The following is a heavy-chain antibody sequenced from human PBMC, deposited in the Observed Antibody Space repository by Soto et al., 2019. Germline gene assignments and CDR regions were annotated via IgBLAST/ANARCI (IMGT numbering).Heavy chain of an antibody. CDR3: AKDPRPYDSSGYLYY. J-gene: IGHJ4*02. V-gene: IGHV3-30*18. CDR2: ISYDGSNK. CDR1: GFTFSSYG. D-gene: IGHD3-22*01. Sequence: GGSLRLSCAASGFTFSSYGMHWVRQAPGKGLEWVAVISYDGSNKYYADSVNGRFTISRDNSKNTLYLQMNSLRAEDTAVYYCAKDPRPYDSSGYLYYWGQGTLVTVSS.